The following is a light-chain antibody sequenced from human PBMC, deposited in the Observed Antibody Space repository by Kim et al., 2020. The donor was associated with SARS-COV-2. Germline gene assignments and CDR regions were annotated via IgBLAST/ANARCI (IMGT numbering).Light chain of an antibody. CDR2: GAS. CDR3: RQYNTWPRT. CDR1: KSGSSF. Sequence: SVSPGEGATRSCRASKSGSSFVAWYQQKPGQAPRLLIYGASNRATAIPDRFSGSGSGTEFTLTISSLQSEDFGVYYCRQYNTWPRTFGLGTKLEIK. J-gene: IGKJ2*01. V-gene: IGKV3-15*01.